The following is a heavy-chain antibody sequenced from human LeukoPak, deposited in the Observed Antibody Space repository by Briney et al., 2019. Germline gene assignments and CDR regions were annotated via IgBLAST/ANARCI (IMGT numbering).Heavy chain of an antibody. CDR1: GGSIGKYH. Sequence: SETLSLTCSVSGGSIGKYHWTWIRQPPWKRLEWIGYVYYTGNLNYNPSLDHRVSLSIDTSKNQFSLSLSSVTAADTAVYYCVRDRGEFSYSHDYWGQGTLVTVSS. CDR3: VRDRGEFSYSHDY. D-gene: IGHD1-26*01. CDR2: VYYTGNL. J-gene: IGHJ4*02. V-gene: IGHV4-59*12.